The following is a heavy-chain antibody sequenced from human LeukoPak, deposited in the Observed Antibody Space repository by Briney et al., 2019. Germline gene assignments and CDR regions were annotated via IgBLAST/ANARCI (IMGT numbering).Heavy chain of an antibody. CDR1: GGTFSSYA. CDR2: IIPIFGTA. Sequence: ASVKVSCKASGGTFSSYAISWVRQALGQGLEWMGGIIPIFGTANYAQKFQGRVTITADESTSTAYMELSSLRSEDTAVYYCARNNYYDSSGYPRGGAFDIWGQGTMVTVSS. J-gene: IGHJ3*02. V-gene: IGHV1-69*01. D-gene: IGHD3-22*01. CDR3: ARNNYYDSSGYPRGGAFDI.